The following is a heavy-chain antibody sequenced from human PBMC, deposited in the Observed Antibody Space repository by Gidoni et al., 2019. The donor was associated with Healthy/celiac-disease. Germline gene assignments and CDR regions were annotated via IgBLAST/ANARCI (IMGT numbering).Heavy chain of an antibody. CDR3: ARGGGQPWHIFGY. CDR1: GFTFSSYA. D-gene: IGHD2-21*01. J-gene: IGHJ4*02. CDR2: ILYDGSNK. V-gene: IGHV3-30*01. Sequence: QVQLVESGGGVVKPGRSLRISCAASGFTFSSYAMHWVRQAPGKGLEWVAVILYDGSNKYYADSVKGRFTISRDNSKNTLYLQMNSLRAEDTAVYYCARGGGQPWHIFGYWGQGTLVTVSS.